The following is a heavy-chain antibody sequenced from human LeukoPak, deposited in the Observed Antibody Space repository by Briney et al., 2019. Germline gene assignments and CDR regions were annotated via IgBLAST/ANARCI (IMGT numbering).Heavy chain of an antibody. CDR2: INHSGST. J-gene: IGHJ4*02. CDR1: GGSFSGYY. V-gene: IGHV4-34*01. CDR3: ARTPGYSYGYFDY. D-gene: IGHD5-18*01. Sequence: SETLSLTCAVYGGSFSGYYWSWIRQPPGKGLEWIGEINHSGSTNYNPSLKSRVTISVDTSKNQFSLKLSSVTAADTAVYYCARTPGYSYGYFDYWGQGTLVTVSS.